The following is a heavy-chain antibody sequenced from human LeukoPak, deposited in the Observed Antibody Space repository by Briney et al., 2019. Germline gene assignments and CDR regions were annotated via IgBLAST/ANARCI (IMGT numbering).Heavy chain of an antibody. J-gene: IGHJ3*01. CDR3: AKDIQLST. D-gene: IGHD5-24*01. Sequence: GGSLRLSCAASGFTFSSYGMHWVRQAPGKGLEWVSVIYSGGSTYYADSVKGRFTISRDNSKNTLSLQMNSLRVEDTAIYYCAKDIQLSTWGLGTMVTVSS. V-gene: IGHV3-NL1*01. CDR1: GFTFSSYG. CDR2: IYSGGST.